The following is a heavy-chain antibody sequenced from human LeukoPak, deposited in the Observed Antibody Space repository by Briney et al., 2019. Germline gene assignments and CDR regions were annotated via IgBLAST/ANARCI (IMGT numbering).Heavy chain of an antibody. V-gene: IGHV1-2*02. CDR2: INPNSGGT. D-gene: IGHD6-13*01. CDR1: GYTFTGYY. J-gene: IGHJ6*03. Sequence: ASVKVSCKASGYTFTGYYMHWVRQAPGQGLEWMGWINPNSGGTNYAQKFQGRVTMTRDTSISTAYMELSRLRSDDTAVYYCARGSHSSSWSSRLNFYYYYYMDVWGQGTLVTVSS. CDR3: ARGSHSSSWSSRLNFYYYYYMDV.